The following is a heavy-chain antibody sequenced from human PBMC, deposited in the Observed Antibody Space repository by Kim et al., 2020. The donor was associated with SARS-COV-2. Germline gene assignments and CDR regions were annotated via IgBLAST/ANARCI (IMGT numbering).Heavy chain of an antibody. J-gene: IGHJ3*02. CDR2: ISSNGGST. Sequence: GGSLRLSCAASGFTFSSYAMHWVRQAPGKGLEYVSAISSNGGSTYYADSVKGRFTISRDNSKNTLYLQMGSLRAEDMAVYYCARGKVEMATILSPGGDAFDIWGQGTMVTVSS. CDR3: ARGKVEMATILSPGGDAFDI. V-gene: IGHV3-64*02. CDR1: GFTFSSYA. D-gene: IGHD5-12*01.